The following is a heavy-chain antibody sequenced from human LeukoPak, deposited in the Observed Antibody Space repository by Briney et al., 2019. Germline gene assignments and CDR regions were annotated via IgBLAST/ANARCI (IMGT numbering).Heavy chain of an antibody. CDR3: YYSGVSDF. V-gene: IGHV1-8*01. CDR1: GYTVTSYD. Sequence: GASVKVSCKASGYTVTSYDINWVRQATGQGPEWMGWMNPNSGYTGYAQKFQGRVTMTRDTSISTVYMELSSLRSEDTAAYYCYYSGVSDFWGQGTLVTVSS. CDR2: MNPNSGYT. D-gene: IGHD4-11*01. J-gene: IGHJ4*02.